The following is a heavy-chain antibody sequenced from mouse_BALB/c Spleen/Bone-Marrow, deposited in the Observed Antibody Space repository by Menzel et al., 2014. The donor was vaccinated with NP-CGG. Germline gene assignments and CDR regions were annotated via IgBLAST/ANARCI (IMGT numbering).Heavy chain of an antibody. J-gene: IGHJ3*01. CDR3: AXXXXXXXXXX. V-gene: IGHV1-18*01. CDR2: INPNNGDT. CDR1: GYTFTDYN. Sequence: EVQLQQSGSELVKPGASVKIPCKASGYTFTDYNMDWVKQSHGKSLEWIGNINPNNGDTSYNQRFRGKATLTVDKSSSTAYIALRSXTSEDTAVYYCAXXXXXXXXXXWGQGTLVTVSA.